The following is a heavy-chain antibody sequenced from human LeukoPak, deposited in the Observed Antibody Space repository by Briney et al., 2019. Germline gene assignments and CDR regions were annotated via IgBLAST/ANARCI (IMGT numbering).Heavy chain of an antibody. CDR3: ARVYYQDSGTSYRHLDY. CDR1: GFTFRNYC. CDR2: IKQDESEK. V-gene: IGHV3-7*01. J-gene: IGHJ4*02. Sequence: PGGSLRLSCAASGFTFRNYCMTWVRQVPGKGLEWVASIKQDESEKYFLDSVKGRFTISIDNAENSLYLQMNSLRAEDTAVYYCARVYYQDSGTSYRHLDYWGQGTLVTVSS. D-gene: IGHD3-22*01.